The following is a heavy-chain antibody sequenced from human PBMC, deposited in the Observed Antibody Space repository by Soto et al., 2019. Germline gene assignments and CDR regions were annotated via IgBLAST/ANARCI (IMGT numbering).Heavy chain of an antibody. CDR3: ASRTLIEGEMATIHYCYFDL. V-gene: IGHV1-69*12. CDR2: IIPIFGTA. J-gene: IGHJ2*01. CDR1: GGTFSSYA. Sequence: QVQLVQSGAEVKKPGSSVKVSCKASGGTFSSYAISWVRQAPGQGLEWMGGIIPIFGTANYAQKFQGRVTITADESTSTAYMELSSLRSEDTAVYYCASRTLIEGEMATIHYCYFDLWGRGTQVTVSS. D-gene: IGHD5-12*01.